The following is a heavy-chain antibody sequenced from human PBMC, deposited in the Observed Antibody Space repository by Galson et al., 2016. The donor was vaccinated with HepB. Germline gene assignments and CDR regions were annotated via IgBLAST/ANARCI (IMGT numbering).Heavy chain of an antibody. CDR3: VRDVNSVDGNRGG. CDR2: INPISGGT. D-gene: IGHD5/OR15-5a*01. Sequence: SVKVSCKASGYSFAGYHMHWVRRAPGQGLEWMGRINPISGGTHYAEKFQGRVTMTRNMSINTAYMDLSSLRSDDTAVYYCVRDVNSVDGNRGGWGQGTLVTVSS. V-gene: IGHV1-2*06. J-gene: IGHJ4*02. CDR1: GYSFAGYH.